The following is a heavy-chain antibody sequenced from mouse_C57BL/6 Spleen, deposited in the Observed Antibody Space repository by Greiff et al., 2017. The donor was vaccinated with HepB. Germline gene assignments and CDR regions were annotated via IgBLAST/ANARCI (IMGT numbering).Heavy chain of an antibody. CDR1: GFTFSSYA. Sequence: DVKLVESGGGLVKPGGSLKLSCAASGFTFSSYAMSWVRQTPEKRLEWVATISDGGSYTYYPDNVKGRFTISRDNAKNNLYLQMSHLKSEDTAMYYCARASNYWYFDVWGTGTTVTVSS. CDR3: ARASNYWYFDV. J-gene: IGHJ1*03. V-gene: IGHV5-4*03. CDR2: ISDGGSYT. D-gene: IGHD2-10*02.